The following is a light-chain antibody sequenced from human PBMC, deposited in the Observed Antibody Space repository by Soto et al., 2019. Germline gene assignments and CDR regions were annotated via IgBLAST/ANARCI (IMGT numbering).Light chain of an antibody. CDR3: QQYNNWPQT. Sequence: MTQSPSTLSVSAGERATLSFRASQSVNSNLAWYQQKPGQAPRLLIYGASSRATGIPARFSGSGSGTEFTLTISSLQSEDFAVYYCQQYNNWPQTFGQGTKVDIK. V-gene: IGKV3-15*01. CDR1: QSVNSN. CDR2: GAS. J-gene: IGKJ1*01.